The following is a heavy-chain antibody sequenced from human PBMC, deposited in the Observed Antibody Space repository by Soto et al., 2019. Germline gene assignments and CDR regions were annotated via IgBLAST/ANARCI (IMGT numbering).Heavy chain of an antibody. J-gene: IGHJ4*02. CDR1: GGSFSGYY. Sequence: QVQLQQWCAGLLKPSETLSLTCAVYGGSFSGYYCSWIRQPPGKGLWWIVEINHSGSTNYNPSLKSRVTISVDTSKNQLSLRMSSVTAADTAVYYCAKGPQGGYYDSGSYSSGGYWGQGTLVTVSS. CDR2: INHSGST. CDR3: AKGPQGGYYDSGSYSSGGY. D-gene: IGHD3-10*01. V-gene: IGHV4-34*01.